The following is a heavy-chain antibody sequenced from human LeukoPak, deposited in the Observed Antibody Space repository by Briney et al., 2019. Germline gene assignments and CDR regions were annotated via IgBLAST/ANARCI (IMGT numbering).Heavy chain of an antibody. CDR2: ISSNGGST. J-gene: IGHJ3*02. Sequence: GGSLRLSCSASGFTFSSYAMHWVRQAPGKGLEYVSAISSNGGSTYYADSVKGRFTISRDNSKNTLYLQMSSLRAEDTAVYYCVKSFTTGTGGAFDIWGQGTMVTVSS. CDR1: GFTFSSYA. V-gene: IGHV3-64D*06. D-gene: IGHD1-1*01. CDR3: VKSFTTGTGGAFDI.